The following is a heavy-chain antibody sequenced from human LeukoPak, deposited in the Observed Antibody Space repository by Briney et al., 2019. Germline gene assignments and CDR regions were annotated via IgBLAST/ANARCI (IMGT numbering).Heavy chain of an antibody. Sequence: PGESLTLSCAASGFTFSSYNMNWIRQAPGKGLEWVSFISSTSNTIYYPDSVKGRFTISRDNAKNSLYLQMNSLRAEDTAAYYCAREEGFDYWGQGTLVTVSS. CDR2: ISSTSNTI. CDR1: GFTFSSYN. CDR3: AREEGFDY. V-gene: IGHV3-48*01. J-gene: IGHJ4*02.